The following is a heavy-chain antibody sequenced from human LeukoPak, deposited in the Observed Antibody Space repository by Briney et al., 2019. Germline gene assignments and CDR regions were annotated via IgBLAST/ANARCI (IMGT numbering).Heavy chain of an antibody. Sequence: SETLSLTCTVSGGSASSGSYHWSWIRQPPGKGLEYIGYIYYSGSTNYNPSLKSRVTISLDTSKNQFSLNLRSVTAANTAVYYCARRDYALDYWGQGTLVTVSS. CDR1: GGSASSGSYH. CDR3: ARRDYALDY. D-gene: IGHD4-17*01. V-gene: IGHV4-61*01. J-gene: IGHJ4*02. CDR2: IYYSGST.